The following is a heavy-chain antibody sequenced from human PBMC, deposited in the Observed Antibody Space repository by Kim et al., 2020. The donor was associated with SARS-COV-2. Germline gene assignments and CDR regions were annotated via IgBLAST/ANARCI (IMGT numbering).Heavy chain of an antibody. CDR2: IYYSGST. CDR1: GGSISSGGYY. CDR3: ARAPRGGVITFGGVISGGFDY. J-gene: IGHJ4*02. D-gene: IGHD3-16*02. V-gene: IGHV4-31*03. Sequence: SETLSLTCTASGGSISSGGYYWSWIRQHPGKGLEWIGYIYYSGSTYYNPSLKSRVTISVDTSKNQFSLKLSSVTAADTAVYYCARAPRGGVITFGGVISGGFDYWGQGTLVTVSS.